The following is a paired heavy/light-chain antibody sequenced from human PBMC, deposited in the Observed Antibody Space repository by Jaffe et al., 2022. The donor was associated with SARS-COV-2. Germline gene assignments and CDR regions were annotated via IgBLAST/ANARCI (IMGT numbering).Light chain of an antibody. CDR3: QQYDSSPLS. CDR1: QSVSTRH. Sequence: DIVLTQSPGTLSLSPGERATLSCRASQSVSTRHLAWYQQKPGQAPRLLIYGASSRATGIPDRFSGSGSGTDFTLTVSRLEPEDFAVYYCQQYDSSPLSFGPGTKVDIK. J-gene: IGKJ3*01. V-gene: IGKV3-20*01. CDR2: GAS.
Heavy chain of an antibody. CDR2: IYYGGST. D-gene: IGHD3-3*01. J-gene: IGHJ4*02. CDR1: GGSISSSSYY. Sequence: QLQLQESGPGLVKPSETLSLTCTLSGGSISSSSYYWGWVRQPPGKGLEWIGSIYYGGSTFYNPSLKSRATISADTSKKQFSLRLRSMTAADTAVYYCARLINDFWSSYPTYFDYWGQGTLVTVSS. V-gene: IGHV4-39*01. CDR3: ARLINDFWSSYPTYFDY.